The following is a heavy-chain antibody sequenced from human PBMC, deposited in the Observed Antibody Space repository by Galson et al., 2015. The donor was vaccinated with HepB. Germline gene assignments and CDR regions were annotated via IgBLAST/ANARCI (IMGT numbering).Heavy chain of an antibody. CDR2: ISSSSSTI. Sequence: SLRLSCAASTFIFSTYSMNWVRQAPGKGLECVSYISSSSSTIYYADSVKGRFTISRDNAKNSLYLQMNSLRVEDTAVYYCARDRYYYDSSGYFDYWGQGTLVTVSS. V-gene: IGHV3-48*04. D-gene: IGHD3-22*01. J-gene: IGHJ4*02. CDR3: ARDRYYYDSSGYFDY. CDR1: TFIFSTYS.